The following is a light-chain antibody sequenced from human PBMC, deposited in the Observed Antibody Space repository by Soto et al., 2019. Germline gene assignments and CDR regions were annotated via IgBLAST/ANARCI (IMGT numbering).Light chain of an antibody. CDR2: EVN. V-gene: IGLV2-14*01. Sequence: QSALTQPASVSGSPGQSITITCTESSSDIGGYDYVAWYQQYPGKAPQLIIYEVNNRPSGISNRFSASKSGNTASLTISGLQAEDEADYYCSSYSSSSTKVFGTGTKVTVL. CDR1: SSDIGGYDY. CDR3: SSYSSSSTKV. J-gene: IGLJ1*01.